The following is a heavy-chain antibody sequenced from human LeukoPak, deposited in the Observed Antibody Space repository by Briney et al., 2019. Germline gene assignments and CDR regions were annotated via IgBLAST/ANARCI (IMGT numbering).Heavy chain of an antibody. CDR3: ATGRSGLRPQRGPLDVNWFDP. V-gene: IGHV1-18*01. CDR2: ISAYNGNT. CDR1: GYTFTSYG. D-gene: IGHD5-12*01. Sequence: ASVKVSCKASGYTFTSYGISWVRQAPGQGLEWMGWISAYNGNTNYAQKLQGRVTMTTDTSTSTAYMELRSLRSDDTAVYYCATGRSGLRPQRGPLDVNWFDPWGQGTLVTVSS. J-gene: IGHJ5*02.